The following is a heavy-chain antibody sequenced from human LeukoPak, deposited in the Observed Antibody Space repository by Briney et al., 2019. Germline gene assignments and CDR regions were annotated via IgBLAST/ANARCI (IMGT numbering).Heavy chain of an antibody. CDR3: AKDIFGQQLVAFDY. CDR2: ISWDSGSI. CDR1: GFTFDDYA. D-gene: IGHD6-13*01. Sequence: GGSLRLSCAASGFTFDDYAMHWGRQAPGKGLEWVSGISWDSGSIGYADSVKGRVTISRDNAKNSLYLQMNSLRAEDTALYYCAKDIFGQQLVAFDYWGQGTLVTVSS. V-gene: IGHV3-9*01. J-gene: IGHJ4*02.